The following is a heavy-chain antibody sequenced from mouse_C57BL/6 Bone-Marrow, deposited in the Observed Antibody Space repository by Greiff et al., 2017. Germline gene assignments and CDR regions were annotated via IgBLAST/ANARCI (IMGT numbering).Heavy chain of an antibody. CDR1: DYTFTDCV. CDR2: IAPETGGN. V-gene: IGHV1-15*01. D-gene: IGHD1-1*01. CDR3: TTITTVVAKYYAMDD. J-gene: IGHJ4*01. Sequence: QVQLKASGAELVRPGASVTLSCKASDYTFTDCVMRWVKQTPLHVLELIGAIAPETGGNAYNQKFKGKAILTADKSSSTAYMELRSLTSEDSAVYYCTTITTVVAKYYAMDDWGKGTSVTVA.